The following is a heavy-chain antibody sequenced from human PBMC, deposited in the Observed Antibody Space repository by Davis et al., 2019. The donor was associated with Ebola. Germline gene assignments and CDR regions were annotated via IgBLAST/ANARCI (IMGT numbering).Heavy chain of an antibody. CDR1: GFSVTNYY. Sequence: PGGSLRLSCSASGFSVTNYYMGWVRQTPGKGLEWVSVIYAGGAKYYSDSGKGRFMISRDDSKNMLYLQMNSLRAEDTAIYFCARGGYGDAREPFYCFDRWGPGILVTLSS. CDR3: ARGGYGDAREPFYCFDR. V-gene: IGHV3-66*01. J-gene: IGHJ5*02. CDR2: IYAGGAK. D-gene: IGHD4-17*01.